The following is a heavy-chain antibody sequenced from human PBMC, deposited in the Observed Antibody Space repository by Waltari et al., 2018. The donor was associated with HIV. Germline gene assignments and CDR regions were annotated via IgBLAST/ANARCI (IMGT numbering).Heavy chain of an antibody. V-gene: IGHV4-34*01. CDR2: ICHGGGA. D-gene: IGHD3-10*01. CDR3: ARDHRGDFNYGSGSCKYGWDV. J-gene: IGHJ6*02. CDR1: GGPFSDYY. Sequence: QVQLQQWGAGLLKPSETLSLTCAFSGGPFSDYYWRWIRQTPGRGLAWIGEICHGGGATYTPALRIRVTFSIDASQSQFSLKLTSMTAADTAVYYCARDHRGDFNYGSGSCKYGWDVWGQGTTVTVSS.